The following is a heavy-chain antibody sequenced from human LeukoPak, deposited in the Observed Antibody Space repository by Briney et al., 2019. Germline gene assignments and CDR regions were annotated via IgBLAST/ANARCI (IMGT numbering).Heavy chain of an antibody. D-gene: IGHD1-26*01. CDR1: GGSISSGGYY. J-gene: IGHJ6*02. CDR3: ARDSAWPYYGMDV. V-gene: IGHV4-31*03. CDR2: IYYSGST. Sequence: SETLSLTCTVSGGSISSGGYYWSWIRQHPRKGLEWIGYIYYSGSTYYNPSLKSRVTISVDTSKNQFSLKLSSVTAADTAVYYCARDSAWPYYGMDVWGQGTTVTVSS.